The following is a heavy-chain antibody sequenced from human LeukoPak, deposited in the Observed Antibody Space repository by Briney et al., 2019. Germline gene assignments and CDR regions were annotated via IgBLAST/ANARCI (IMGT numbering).Heavy chain of an antibody. D-gene: IGHD2-2*01. CDR3: ARGGVVPAATKYNWFDH. V-gene: IGHV4-34*01. CDR2: INHSGST. CDR1: GGSFSGYY. Sequence: SETLSLTCAVYGGSFSGYYWSWIRQPPGKGLEWIGEINHSGSTNYNPSLTSRVTISVDTSKNQFSLKLSSVTAADTAVYYCARGGVVPAATKYNWFDHWGQGTLVTVSS. J-gene: IGHJ5*02.